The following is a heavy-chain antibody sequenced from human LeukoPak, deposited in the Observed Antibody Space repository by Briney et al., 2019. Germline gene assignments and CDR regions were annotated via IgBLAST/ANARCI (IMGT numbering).Heavy chain of an antibody. J-gene: IGHJ4*02. D-gene: IGHD3-10*01. CDR2: IYYSGNT. V-gene: IGHV4-39*07. CDR1: GVSISSSNSY. Sequence: PSETLSLTCAVSGVSISSSNSYWGWIRQPPGKGLEWIGSIYYSGNTYYNASLKSRVTISVDTSKNQFSLKLSSVTAADTAVYYCARVSSLLWFGEIQNYYFDYWGQGTLVTVSS. CDR3: ARVSSLLWFGEIQNYYFDY.